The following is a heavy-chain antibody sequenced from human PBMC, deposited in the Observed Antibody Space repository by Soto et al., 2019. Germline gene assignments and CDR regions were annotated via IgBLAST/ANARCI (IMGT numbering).Heavy chain of an antibody. J-gene: IGHJ4*02. CDR1: GYTFTGYY. Sequence: QVQLVQSGAEVKKPGASVKVSCKASGYTFTGYYMYWVRQAPGQGLEWMGWINPNSGGANYAQKVKGRVTLTRDTSISTGYMELSRLRSDDPAVYYCARDLGLRGWNYWGQGTLVTVSS. D-gene: IGHD4-17*01. CDR2: INPNSGGA. CDR3: ARDLGLRGWNY. V-gene: IGHV1-2*02.